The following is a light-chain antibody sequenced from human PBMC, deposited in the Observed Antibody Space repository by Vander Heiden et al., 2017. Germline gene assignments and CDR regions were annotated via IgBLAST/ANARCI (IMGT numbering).Light chain of an antibody. Sequence: DIQMTQSPSSLSASVGDRVTITCQASQDISNYLNWYQQKPGKAPKLLIYDASNLETGVPSRFSGSGSGTDFTFTISSLQPEDIATYYCQQYYTLPPTFGGGTKVEIK. CDR3: QQYYTLPPT. CDR1: QDISNY. J-gene: IGKJ4*01. CDR2: DAS. V-gene: IGKV1-33*01.